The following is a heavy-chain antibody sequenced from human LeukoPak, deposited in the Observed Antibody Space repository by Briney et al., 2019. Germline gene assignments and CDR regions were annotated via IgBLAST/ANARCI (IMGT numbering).Heavy chain of an antibody. CDR2: IYISGST. CDR1: GGSISSYY. CDR3: ARGNYYGSGVFDY. Sequence: PSEXXSXTCTVSGGSISSYYWNWLRQPAGKGVEWIGRIYISGSTKYNPSLRSRVTMSVDTSNNQFSLKLTSVTAADTAVYYCARGNYYGSGVFDYWGQGTLLTVSS. D-gene: IGHD3-10*01. J-gene: IGHJ4*02. V-gene: IGHV4-4*07.